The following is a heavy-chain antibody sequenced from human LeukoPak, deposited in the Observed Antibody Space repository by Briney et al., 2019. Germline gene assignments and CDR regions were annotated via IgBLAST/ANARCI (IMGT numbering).Heavy chain of an antibody. J-gene: IGHJ4*02. CDR1: GGSISSYY. D-gene: IGHD6-13*01. Sequence: PSETLSLTCTVSGGSISSYYWSWIRQPPGKGLEWIGYIYYSGSTNYNPSLKSRVTISVDTSKNQFSLKLSSVTAADTAVYYCALIAAAGNDYWGQGTLVTVSS. V-gene: IGHV4-59*12. CDR2: IYYSGST. CDR3: ALIAAAGNDY.